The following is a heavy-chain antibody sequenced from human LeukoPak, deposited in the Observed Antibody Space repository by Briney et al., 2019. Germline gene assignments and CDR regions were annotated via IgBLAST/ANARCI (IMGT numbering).Heavy chain of an antibody. V-gene: IGHV3-30*04. J-gene: IGHJ4*02. CDR1: GFTFSSYA. CDR2: ISYDGSNK. D-gene: IGHD2-2*01. CDR3: ARKGRVVPAASFDY. Sequence: GGSVRLSCAASGFTFSSYARHWVRQDPGKRLGWVAVISYDGSNKYYAASVNGRFTISRDNSKNTLYLQMNSLRAEDTAVYYCARKGRVVPAASFDYWGQGTLVTVSS.